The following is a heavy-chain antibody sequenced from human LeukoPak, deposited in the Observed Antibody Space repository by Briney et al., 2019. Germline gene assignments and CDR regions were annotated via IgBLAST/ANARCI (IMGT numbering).Heavy chain of an antibody. J-gene: IGHJ4*02. CDR3: ARAPPPDRRAPSMTTVTTNDY. CDR2: INPNSGGT. D-gene: IGHD4-11*01. Sequence: ASVKVSCKASGYTFTGYYMHWVRQAPGQGLEWMGWINPNSGGTNYAQKFQGRVTMTTDTSTSTAYMELRSLRSDDTAVYYCARAPPPDRRAPSMTTVTTNDYWGQGTLVTVSS. CDR1: GYTFTGYY. V-gene: IGHV1-2*02.